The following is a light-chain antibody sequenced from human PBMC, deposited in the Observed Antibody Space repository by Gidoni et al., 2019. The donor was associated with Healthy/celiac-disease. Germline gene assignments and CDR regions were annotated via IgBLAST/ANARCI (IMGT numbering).Light chain of an antibody. CDR2: DAY. J-gene: IGKJ4*01. Sequence: IVLTQSPATLSVSPGERATLSCRASQSVSSYLAWYQQKPGQAPRLLIYDAYNRATGIPARFSGSGSGTDFTLTISSLEPEDFAVYYCQQRSNWPPGFGGGTKVEIK. V-gene: IGKV3-11*01. CDR1: QSVSSY. CDR3: QQRSNWPPG.